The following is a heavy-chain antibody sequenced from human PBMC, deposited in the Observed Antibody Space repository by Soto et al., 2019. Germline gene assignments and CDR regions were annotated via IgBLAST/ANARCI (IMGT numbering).Heavy chain of an antibody. D-gene: IGHD3-3*01. CDR2: IYYSGST. CDR3: ARGADYDFWSGYYLSAGASDYYGMDV. Sequence: QLQLQESGPGLVKPSETLSLTCTVSGGSISSSSYYWGWIRQPPGKGLEWIGSIYYSGSTYYNPSLKSRVTISVDTSKNQFSLKLSSVTAADTAVYYCARGADYDFWSGYYLSAGASDYYGMDVWGQGTTVTVSS. CDR1: GGSISSSSYY. V-gene: IGHV4-39*01. J-gene: IGHJ6*02.